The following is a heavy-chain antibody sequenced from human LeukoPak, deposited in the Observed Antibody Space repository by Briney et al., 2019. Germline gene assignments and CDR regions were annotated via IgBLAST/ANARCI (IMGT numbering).Heavy chain of an antibody. CDR1: GYSISSGYY. CDR2: IYHSGST. D-gene: IGHD6-13*01. J-gene: IGHJ6*03. CDR3: ARDLGIAAAGKSYYYCMDV. Sequence: ASETLSLTCAVSGYSISSGYYWGWIRQPPGKGLEWIGSIYHSGSTYYNPSLKSRVTISVDTSKNQFSLKLSSVTAADTAVYYCARDLGIAAAGKSYYYCMDVWGKGTTVTVSS. V-gene: IGHV4-38-2*02.